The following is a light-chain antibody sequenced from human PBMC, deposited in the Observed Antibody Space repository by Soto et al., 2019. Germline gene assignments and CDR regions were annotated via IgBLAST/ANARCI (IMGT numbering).Light chain of an antibody. J-gene: IGLJ2*01. CDR2: EVT. V-gene: IGLV2-8*01. CDR1: SSDIGTYDY. Sequence: QSVLTQPPSASGSPGQSVTISCTGTSSDIGTYDYVSWYQQHPGKAPKLMIYEVTKRPSGVPDRFSGSKSANTASLTVSGIQAEDEADYYCSSYGGSNNLVFGGGTKLAVL. CDR3: SSYGGSNNLV.